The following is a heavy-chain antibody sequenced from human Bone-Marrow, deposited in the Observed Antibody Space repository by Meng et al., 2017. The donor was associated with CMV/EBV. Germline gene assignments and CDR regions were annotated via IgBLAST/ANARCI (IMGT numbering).Heavy chain of an antibody. CDR2: IYSGGSST. CDR3: ARPTYYHDSSGYYL. D-gene: IGHD3-22*01. V-gene: IGHV3-23*03. J-gene: IGHJ4*02. Sequence: GESLKISCAASGFTFSNYAMSWVRQAPGKGLEWVSVIYSGGSSTYYADSVKGRFTISRDNSKNTLYLQMNSLRAEDTAVYYGARPTYYHDSSGYYLWGQGTLVTVSS. CDR1: GFTFSNYA.